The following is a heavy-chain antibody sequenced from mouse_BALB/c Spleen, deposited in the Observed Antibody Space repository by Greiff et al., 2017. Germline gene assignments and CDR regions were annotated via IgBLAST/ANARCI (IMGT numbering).Heavy chain of an antibody. CDR1: GFTFSNYW. Sequence: EVKLVESGGGLVQPGGSMKLSCVASGFTFSNYWMNWVRQSPEKGLEWVAEIRLKSNNYATHYAESVKGRFTISRDDSKSSVYLQMNNLRAEDTGIYYCTRLDGYAYWGQGTLVTVSA. CDR3: TRLDGYAY. D-gene: IGHD2-3*01. V-gene: IGHV6-6*02. CDR2: IRLKSNNYAT. J-gene: IGHJ3*01.